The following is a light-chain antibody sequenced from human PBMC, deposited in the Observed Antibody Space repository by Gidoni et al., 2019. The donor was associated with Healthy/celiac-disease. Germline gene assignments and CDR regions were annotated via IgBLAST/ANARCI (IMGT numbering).Light chain of an antibody. CDR1: QDISSW. J-gene: IGKJ4*01. CDR3: QQANSFPPT. CDR2: AAS. V-gene: IGKV1D-12*01. Sequence: DSQMTLAPSSVSASVGDRVTITCRASQDISSWLAWYQQKPGKAPKLLIYAASSLQSGVPSRFSGSGSGTDFTLTISSLQPEDFATYYCQQANSFPPTFXGXTKVXIK.